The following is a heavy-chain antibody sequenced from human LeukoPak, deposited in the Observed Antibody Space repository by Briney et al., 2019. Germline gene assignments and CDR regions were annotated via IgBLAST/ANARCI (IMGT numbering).Heavy chain of an antibody. V-gene: IGHV3-23*01. CDR1: GFTFSSYW. Sequence: GGSLRLSCAASGFTFSSYWMHWVRQAPGKGLEWVSAISGSGGSTYYADSVKGRFTISRDNSKNTLYLQMNSLRAEDTAVYYCAKSSERGSGSYVRPAGFWGQGTLVTVSS. J-gene: IGHJ4*02. D-gene: IGHD3-10*01. CDR2: ISGSGGST. CDR3: AKSSERGSGSYVRPAGF.